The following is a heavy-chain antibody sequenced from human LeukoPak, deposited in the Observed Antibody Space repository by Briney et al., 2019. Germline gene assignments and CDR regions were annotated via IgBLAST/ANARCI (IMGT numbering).Heavy chain of an antibody. CDR3: ARERSKAAAGSPNWFDP. V-gene: IGHV4-59*01. D-gene: IGHD6-13*01. J-gene: IGHJ5*02. CDR2: IYYSGST. CDR1: GGSISSCY. Sequence: SETLSLTCTVSGGSISSCYWSWIRQPPGKGLEWIGYIYYSGSTNYNPSLKSRVTISVDTSKNQFSLRLSSVTAADTAMYYCARERSKAAAGSPNWFDPWGQGTLVTVSS.